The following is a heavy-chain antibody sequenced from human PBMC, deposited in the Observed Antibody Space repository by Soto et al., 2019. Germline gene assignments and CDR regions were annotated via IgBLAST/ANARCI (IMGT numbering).Heavy chain of an antibody. CDR1: GGSFSGYY. J-gene: IGHJ4*02. CDR2: INHSGST. CDR3: ARLPESSRFDY. V-gene: IGHV4-34*01. Sequence: SETLSLTCAVYGGSFSGYYWSWIRQPPGKGLEWIGEINHSGSTNYNPSLKSRVTISVDTSKNQFSLKLSSVTAADTAVYYCARLPESSRFDYWGQGTLVTVSS. D-gene: IGHD6-13*01.